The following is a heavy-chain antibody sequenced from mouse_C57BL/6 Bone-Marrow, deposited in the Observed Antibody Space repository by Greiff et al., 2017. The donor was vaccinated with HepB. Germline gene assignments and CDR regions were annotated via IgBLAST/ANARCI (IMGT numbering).Heavy chain of an antibody. CDR2: IDPETGGT. CDR3: TLSYYDYDWFAY. Sequence: QVQLQQSGAELVRPGASVTLSCKASGYTFTDYEMHWVKQTPVHGLEWIGAIDPETGGTAYNQKFKGKAILTADKSSSTAYMELRSLTSEDSAVYYCTLSYYDYDWFAYWGQGTLVTVSA. V-gene: IGHV1-15*01. CDR1: GYTFTDYE. D-gene: IGHD2-4*01. J-gene: IGHJ3*01.